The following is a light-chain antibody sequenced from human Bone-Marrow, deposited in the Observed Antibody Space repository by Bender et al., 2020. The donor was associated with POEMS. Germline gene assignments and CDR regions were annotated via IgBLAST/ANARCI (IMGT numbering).Light chain of an antibody. CDR2: YDD. J-gene: IGLJ3*02. Sequence: QSALTQPPSASGSPGQSVTISCSGSSSNIGNHGVNWYQQLPGEAPKLLIYYDDLLTPGVSDRFSASKSGTSASLAISELQSEDEALYSCAAWDDSLRGWVFGGGTKLTVL. CDR3: AAWDDSLRGWV. CDR1: SSNIGNHG. V-gene: IGLV1-36*01.